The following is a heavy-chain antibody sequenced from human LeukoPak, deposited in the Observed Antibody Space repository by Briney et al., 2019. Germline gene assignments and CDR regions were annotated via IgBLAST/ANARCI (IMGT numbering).Heavy chain of an antibody. V-gene: IGHV3-15*01. CDR1: GFTFSNAW. CDR3: AKEEGGYSGYDSGY. J-gene: IGHJ4*02. D-gene: IGHD5-12*01. Sequence: GGSLRLSCAASGFTFSNAWMSWVRQAPGKGLEWVGRIKSKTDGGTTDYAAPVKGRFTISRDDSKNTLYLQMNSLRAEDTAVYYCAKEEGGYSGYDSGYWGQGTLVTVSS. CDR2: IKSKTDGGTT.